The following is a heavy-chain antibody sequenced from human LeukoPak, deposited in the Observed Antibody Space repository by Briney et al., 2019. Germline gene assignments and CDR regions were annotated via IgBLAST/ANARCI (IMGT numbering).Heavy chain of an antibody. CDR2: ISWNSGSI. D-gene: IGHD6-19*01. J-gene: IGHJ4*02. CDR1: GFTFDDYA. V-gene: IGHV3-9*03. Sequence: GGSLRLSCAASGFTFDDYAMHWVRQAPGKGLEWVSGISWNSGSIGYADSVKGRFTISRDNAKNSLYLQMNSLRAEDMALYYCAKATPGIAVAGSFDYWGQGTLATVSS. CDR3: AKATPGIAVAGSFDY.